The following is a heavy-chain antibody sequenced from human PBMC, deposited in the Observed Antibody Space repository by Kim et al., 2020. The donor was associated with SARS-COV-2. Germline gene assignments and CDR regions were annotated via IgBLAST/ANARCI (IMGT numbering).Heavy chain of an antibody. D-gene: IGHD6-13*01. J-gene: IGHJ5*02. CDR1: GGTFSSYA. CDR3: ARDPEFNSSSRGGFDP. V-gene: IGHV1-69*13. Sequence: SVKVSCKASGGTFSSYAISWVRQAPGQGLEWMGGIIPIFGTANYAQKFQGRVTITADESTSTAYMELSSLRSEDTAVYYCARDPEFNSSSRGGFDPWGQGTLVTVSS. CDR2: IIPIFGTA.